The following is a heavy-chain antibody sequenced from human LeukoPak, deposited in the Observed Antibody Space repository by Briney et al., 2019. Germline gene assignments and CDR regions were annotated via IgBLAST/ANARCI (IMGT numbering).Heavy chain of an antibody. CDR1: GFTVSSNY. CDR3: ARGGIAVAGGYWFFDL. Sequence: GGSLRLSCAASGFTVSSNYMSWVRQAPGKGLEWLAVISYDGNDKNYADSVEGRFTISRDNSKNTLYLQMNRLRPEDTAVYYCARGGIAVAGGYWFFDLWGRGTVVSVSS. CDR2: ISYDGNDK. J-gene: IGHJ2*01. V-gene: IGHV3-30*03. D-gene: IGHD6-19*01.